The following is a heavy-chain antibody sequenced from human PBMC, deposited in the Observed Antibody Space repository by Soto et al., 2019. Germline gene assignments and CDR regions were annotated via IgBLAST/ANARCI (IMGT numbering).Heavy chain of an antibody. CDR2: ITSNSDHI. J-gene: IGHJ4*02. Sequence: GGSLRLSCAASGFMFSAYTMSWVRQAPGKGLEWLSSITSNSDHIDYADSVRGRFTVSRDNARKPLYLQMDSLGAEDTGVYYCAAPYYYNHWGPGTLVTVSS. CDR3: AAPYYYNH. V-gene: IGHV3-21*01. CDR1: GFMFSAYT.